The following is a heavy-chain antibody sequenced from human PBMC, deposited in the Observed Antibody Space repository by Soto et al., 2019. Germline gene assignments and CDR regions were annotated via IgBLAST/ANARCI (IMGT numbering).Heavy chain of an antibody. V-gene: IGHV4-31*03. CDR3: ARECITGTTRWFDP. J-gene: IGHJ5*02. CDR1: GGSISSGGYY. D-gene: IGHD1-20*01. CDR2: IYYSGST. Sequence: SETLSLTCTVSGGSISSGGYYWSWIRQHPGKGLEWIGYIYYSGSTYYNPSLKSRVTISVDTSKNQFSLKLSSVTAADTAVYYCARECITGTTRWFDPWGQGTLVTVSS.